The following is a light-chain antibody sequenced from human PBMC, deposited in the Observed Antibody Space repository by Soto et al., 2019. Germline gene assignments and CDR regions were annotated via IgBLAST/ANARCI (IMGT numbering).Light chain of an antibody. CDR1: SSDVGSYNS. V-gene: IGLV2-18*02. J-gene: IGLJ3*02. Sequence: QSALTQPPSVSGSPGQSVTMSCTGTSSDVGSYNSVSWYQQPPGTAPKLMIYEVSNRPSGVPDRFSGSKSGNTASLTISGLQAEDEADYYCSSYTSSGTWVFGGGTKVTVL. CDR2: EVS. CDR3: SSYTSSGTWV.